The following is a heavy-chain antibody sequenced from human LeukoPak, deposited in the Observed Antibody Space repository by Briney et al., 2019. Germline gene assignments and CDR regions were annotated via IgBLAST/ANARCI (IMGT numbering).Heavy chain of an antibody. CDR1: GFTFGDYD. J-gene: IGHJ6*03. V-gene: IGHV3-49*04. Sequence: GGSLRLSCTASGFTFGDYDMSWVRQAPGKGGEGVGFIRSKGYGCTTEYAAAVKSRFAISRDDSKSIAYLQMNSLKTEDTAVYYCTREEDIVVVRGYYYYMDVWGKGTTVTVSS. CDR2: IRSKGYGCTT. D-gene: IGHD2-2*01. CDR3: TREEDIVVVRGYYYYMDV.